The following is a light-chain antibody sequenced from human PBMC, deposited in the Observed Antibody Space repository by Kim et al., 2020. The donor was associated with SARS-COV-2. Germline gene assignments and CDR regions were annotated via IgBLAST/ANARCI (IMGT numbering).Light chain of an antibody. Sequence: QRVTISFSGSSSNIGSNYVYWYQQLPGTAPKLLIYRNNVRPSGVPDRFSGSESGTSASLAISGLRSEDDADYYCAAWDVSLSGYWVFGGGTQLTVL. CDR3: AAWDVSLSGYWV. J-gene: IGLJ3*02. V-gene: IGLV1-47*01. CDR2: RNN. CDR1: SSNIGSNY.